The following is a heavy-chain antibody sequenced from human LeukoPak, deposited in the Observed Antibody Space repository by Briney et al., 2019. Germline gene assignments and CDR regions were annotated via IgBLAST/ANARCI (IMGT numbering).Heavy chain of an antibody. Sequence: TGGSLRLSCAASGFTFSRYTMTWVRQAPGKGLEWVSSISSSSVSIYYADSVDGRFTISRDNAKNSLYLQMNSLKAEDTAVYYCARVPVAITLVRGDLDYWGQGTLVTVSS. J-gene: IGHJ4*02. CDR2: ISSSSVSI. CDR3: ARVPVAITLVRGDLDY. V-gene: IGHV3-21*06. CDR1: GFTFSRYT. D-gene: IGHD3-10*01.